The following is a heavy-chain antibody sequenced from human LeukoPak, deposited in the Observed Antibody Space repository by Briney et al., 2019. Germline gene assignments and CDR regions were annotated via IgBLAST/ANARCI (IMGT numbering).Heavy chain of an antibody. J-gene: IGHJ4*02. V-gene: IGHV3-64*01. Sequence: GGSLRLSCAASGFTFSSYVMYWVRQAPGKGLEYVSSISSNGGSTYYANSVKGRFTISRDNSKNTLYLQMGSLRAEDMAVYYCARGGQSKYDSSGYLNYFYYWGQGTLVTVSS. CDR3: ARGGQSKYDSSGYLNYFYY. CDR2: ISSNGGST. D-gene: IGHD3-22*01. CDR1: GFTFSSYV.